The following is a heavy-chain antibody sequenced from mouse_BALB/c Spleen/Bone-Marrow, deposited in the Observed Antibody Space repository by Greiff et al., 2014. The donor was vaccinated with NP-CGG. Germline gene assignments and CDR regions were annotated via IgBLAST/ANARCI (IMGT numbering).Heavy chain of an antibody. V-gene: IGHV2-6-7*01. CDR2: IWADGSI. CDR1: GFSLTGYG. Sequence: VQLVESGPGLVAPSQSLSITCTVSGFSLTGYGVNWVRQPPGKGLEWLGIIWADGSINYNSALKSRLSISKDNSKSQVFLKMNRLQTADTARYYCARAATWDGGAWFAYWGQGTLVTVSA. CDR3: ARAATWDGGAWFAY. D-gene: IGHD4-1*01. J-gene: IGHJ3*01.